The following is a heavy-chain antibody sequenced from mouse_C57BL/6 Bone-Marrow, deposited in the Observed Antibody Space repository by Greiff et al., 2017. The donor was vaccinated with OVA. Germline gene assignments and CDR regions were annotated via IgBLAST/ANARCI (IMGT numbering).Heavy chain of an antibody. J-gene: IGHJ2*01. D-gene: IGHD4-1*01. CDR1: GFSLTSYG. V-gene: IGHV2-2*01. CDR3: ARNNWDYFDY. CDR2: IWSGGST. Sequence: VQLQQSGPGLVQPSQSLSITCTVSGFSLTSYGVPWVRQSPGKGLEWLGVIWSGGSTDYNAAIISRLSISKDNSKSQVFFKMNSLQAYDTAIDYCARNNWDYFDYWGQGTTLTVSS.